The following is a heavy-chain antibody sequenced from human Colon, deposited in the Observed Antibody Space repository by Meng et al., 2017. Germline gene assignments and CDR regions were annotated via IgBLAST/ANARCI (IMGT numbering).Heavy chain of an antibody. D-gene: IGHD6-19*01. Sequence: QVQLAQSGAEVKQPGASVKVSCKSSQYTFSAYYMNWVRQAPGQGLEWMGRINPNSGGTNYAPQFQRSVTITRNTSISTASMDLSSLTSDDTAVYYCTRDSIGQCLVNFDLWGQGTLVTVSS. CDR1: QYTFSAYY. CDR3: TRDSIGQCLVNFDL. CDR2: INPNSGGT. J-gene: IGHJ4*02. V-gene: IGHV1-2*06.